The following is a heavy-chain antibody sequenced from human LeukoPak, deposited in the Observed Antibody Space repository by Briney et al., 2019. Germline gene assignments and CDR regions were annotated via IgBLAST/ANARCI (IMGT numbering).Heavy chain of an antibody. CDR2: TYYRSKWYY. CDR1: VDSVSSDTTA. J-gene: IGHJ4*02. D-gene: IGHD3-3*02. CDR3: AKGYSISY. Sequence: SQTLSLTCALSVDSVSSDTTAWNWIRLSPSRGLEWLGRTYYRSKWYYEYAVSVRGRITINPDTSKNQFSLQLNSVTPEDTAVYYCAKGYSISYWGQGTLVTVSS. V-gene: IGHV6-1*01.